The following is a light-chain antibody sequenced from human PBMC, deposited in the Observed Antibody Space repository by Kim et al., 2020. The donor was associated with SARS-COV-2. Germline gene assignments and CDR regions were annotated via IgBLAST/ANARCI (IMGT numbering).Light chain of an antibody. V-gene: IGKV3-20*01. CDR3: QQYTTSPPAYT. J-gene: IGKJ2*01. CDR2: GAS. CDR1: QSISSEF. Sequence: PGERATLSCRASQSISSEFLAWYQQISGQPPRLLIFGASNRAAGIPDRFSGGGSGTDFTLTITRLEPADSALYYCQQYTTSPPAYTFGQGTKLEI.